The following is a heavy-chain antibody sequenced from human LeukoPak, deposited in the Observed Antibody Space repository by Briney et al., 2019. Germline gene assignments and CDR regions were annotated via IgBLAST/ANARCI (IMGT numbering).Heavy chain of an antibody. CDR3: ARDRGEYSNLDY. J-gene: IGHJ4*02. CDR1: GFTFSSYW. Sequence: SGGSLRLSCAASGFTFSSYWMTWVRQAPGKGLEWVAVIWYDGSNKYYADSVKGRFTISRDNSKNTLYLQMNSLRAEDTAVYYCARDRGEYSNLDYWGQGTLVTVSS. CDR2: IWYDGSNK. D-gene: IGHD4-11*01. V-gene: IGHV3-33*08.